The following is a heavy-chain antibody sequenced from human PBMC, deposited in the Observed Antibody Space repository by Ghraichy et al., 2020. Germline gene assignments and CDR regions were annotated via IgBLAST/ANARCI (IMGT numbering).Heavy chain of an antibody. CDR2: ISSSSSYI. D-gene: IGHD3-22*01. Sequence: GGSLRLSCAASGFTFSSYSMNWVRQAPGKGLEWVSSISSSSSYIYYADSVKGRFTISRDNAKNSLYLQMNSLRAEDTAVYYCARDKPESYYDSSGLDYWGQGTLVTVSS. CDR3: ARDKPESYYDSSGLDY. CDR1: GFTFSSYS. J-gene: IGHJ4*02. V-gene: IGHV3-21*01.